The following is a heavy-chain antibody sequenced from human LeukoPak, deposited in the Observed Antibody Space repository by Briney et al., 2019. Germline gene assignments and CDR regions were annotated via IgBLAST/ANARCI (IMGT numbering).Heavy chain of an antibody. J-gene: IGHJ5*02. D-gene: IGHD5-24*01. V-gene: IGHV1-46*01. CDR3: ASDHSMANTAWWFDP. Sequence: ASVKVSCKASGYTITNNYMHWVRQAPGQGLEWMGVINPSGTGTSYAQKFQGRITMSRDTSTSTVYMELSSLRSEDTAFYYCASDHSMANTAWWFDPWGQGTLVTVSS. CDR1: GYTITNNY. CDR2: INPSGTGT.